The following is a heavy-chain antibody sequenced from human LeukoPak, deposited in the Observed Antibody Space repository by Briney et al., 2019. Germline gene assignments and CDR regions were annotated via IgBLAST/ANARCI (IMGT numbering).Heavy chain of an antibody. CDR1: GFTFSSYT. J-gene: IGHJ4*02. Sequence: GGSLRLSCAASGFTFSSYTMNWVRQAPGKGLEWVSSISSSSSYISYADSVKGRFTISRDNAKSSLSLQMNSLRAEDTAVYYCAREGIVLMVYHFDYWGQGTLVTVSS. CDR3: AREGIVLMVYHFDY. D-gene: IGHD2-8*01. CDR2: ISSSSSYI. V-gene: IGHV3-21*01.